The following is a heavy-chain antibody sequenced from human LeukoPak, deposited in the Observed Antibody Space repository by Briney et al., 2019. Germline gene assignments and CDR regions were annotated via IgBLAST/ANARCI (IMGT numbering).Heavy chain of an antibody. CDR2: ISSTSDYT. Sequence: GGSLRLSCAASGFTFSSYNMNWVRQAPGKGREWVSSISSTSDYTYYADSVKGRFTISRDNAKNSLFLQMNSLRAEDTAVYYCGDATSDYWGQGTLVTVSS. CDR3: GDATSDY. CDR1: GFTFSSYN. D-gene: IGHD1-26*01. V-gene: IGHV3-21*01. J-gene: IGHJ4*02.